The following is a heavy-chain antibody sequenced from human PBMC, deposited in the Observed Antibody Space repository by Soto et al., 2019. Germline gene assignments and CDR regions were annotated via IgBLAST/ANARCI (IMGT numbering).Heavy chain of an antibody. CDR3: ARTAAAGKYYYGMDV. Sequence: GVSMKISCKGSGYRFTSYLIGWVRKMTGKGLEWMGIIYPGDSDTKYSPSLQGQVTISADTSISTAYLQWTSLKASDTAMYYCARTAAAGKYYYGMDVWGQGTTVTVSS. CDR1: GYRFTSYL. V-gene: IGHV5-51*01. J-gene: IGHJ6*02. CDR2: IYPGDSDT. D-gene: IGHD6-13*01.